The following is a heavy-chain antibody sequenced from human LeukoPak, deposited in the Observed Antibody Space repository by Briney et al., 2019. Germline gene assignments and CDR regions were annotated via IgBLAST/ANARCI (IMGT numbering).Heavy chain of an antibody. D-gene: IGHD3-10*01. Sequence: SETLSLTCTVSGGSVSSSNWRTWIRQTPGKGLEWIGEIFHTGHTNYNPSLKSRVTISVDKSSNHFSLNLNSVTAADTAVYYCARDGGLTIVRGVVDLWGQGTLVTVSS. CDR3: ARDGGLTIVRGVVDL. V-gene: IGHV4-4*02. J-gene: IGHJ5*02. CDR1: GGSVSSSNW. CDR2: IFHTGHT.